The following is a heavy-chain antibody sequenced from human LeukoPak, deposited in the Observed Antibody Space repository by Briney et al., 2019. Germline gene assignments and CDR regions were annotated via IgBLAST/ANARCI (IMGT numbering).Heavy chain of an antibody. CDR1: GASFSDYY. J-gene: IGHJ4*02. V-gene: IGHV4-34*01. CDR2: MYYSGNT. Sequence: SETLSLTCAVYGASFSDYYWGWIRQPPGKGLEWIGSMYYSGNTYYNPSLKSRVTISVDTSKNQFSLKVNSVIAADTAVYYCARGKKYNSGCFYFDYWGQGALVTVSS. D-gene: IGHD6-19*01. CDR3: ARGKKYNSGCFYFDY.